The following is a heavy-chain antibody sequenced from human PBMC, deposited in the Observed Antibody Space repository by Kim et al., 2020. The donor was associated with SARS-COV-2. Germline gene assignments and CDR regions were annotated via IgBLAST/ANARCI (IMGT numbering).Heavy chain of an antibody. Sequence: NPTYAQCFTGRFVLSLDTSVSTAYLQISSLRAEDTAVYYCARGPGGMDVWGQGTTVTVSS. D-gene: IGHD3-10*01. V-gene: IGHV7-4-1*02. J-gene: IGHJ6*02. CDR3: ARGPGGMDV. CDR2: NP.